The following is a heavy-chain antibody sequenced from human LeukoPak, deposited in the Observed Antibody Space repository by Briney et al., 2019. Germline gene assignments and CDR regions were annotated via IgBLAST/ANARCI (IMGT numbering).Heavy chain of an antibody. CDR2: INHSGST. Sequence: SETLSLTCVVSGVSFSGYYWSWIRQPPGKGLEWIGEINHSGSTNYNPSLKSRVTISVDTSKNQFSLKLRSVTAADTAVYYCAKPRWIQSLFDYWGQGTLVTVSS. J-gene: IGHJ4*02. CDR3: AKPRWIQSLFDY. CDR1: GVSFSGYY. V-gene: IGHV4-34*01. D-gene: IGHD5-18*01.